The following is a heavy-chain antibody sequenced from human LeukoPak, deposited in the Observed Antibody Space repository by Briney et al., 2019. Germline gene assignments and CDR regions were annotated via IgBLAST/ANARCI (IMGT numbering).Heavy chain of an antibody. CDR2: IIPIFGTA. J-gene: IGHJ5*02. CDR1: GGTFISYA. CDR3: ARDPARGISAPQGFDP. Sequence: SVKVSCKASGGTFISYAISWVRQAPGQGLEWMGGIIPIFGTANYAQKFQGRVTITADESTSTAYMELSSLRSEDTAVYYCARDPARGISAPQGFDPWGQGTLVTVSS. D-gene: IGHD3-16*01. V-gene: IGHV1-69*01.